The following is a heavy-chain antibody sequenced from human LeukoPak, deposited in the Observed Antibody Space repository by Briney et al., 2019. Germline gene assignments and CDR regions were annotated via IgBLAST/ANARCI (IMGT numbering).Heavy chain of an antibody. J-gene: IGHJ6*02. D-gene: IGHD2-2*01. CDR3: ASVYQHGMDV. CDR1: GYTVTNYY. Sequence: GASVKVSCKASGYTVTNYYMHWVRQAPGQGLEWMGIVNPSSISASYAQKFRGRVTMTRDTSTSTVSMELSSLRSDDTAVYYCASVYQHGMDVWGQGTTVTVSS. CDR2: VNPSSISA. V-gene: IGHV1-46*01.